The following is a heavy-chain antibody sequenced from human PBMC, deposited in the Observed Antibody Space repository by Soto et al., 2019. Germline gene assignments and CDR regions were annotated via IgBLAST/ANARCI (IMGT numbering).Heavy chain of an antibody. D-gene: IGHD5-12*01. CDR1: GGSISSYY. Sequence: QVQLQESGPGLVKPSETLSLTCTVSGGSISSYYWIWIRQPPGKGLEWIGYIYYSGSTNYNPSLXRXVXIXXDTSKNQFSLNLSSVTAADTAVYYCARAWGGYGDYWGQGTLVTVSS. J-gene: IGHJ4*02. CDR3: ARAWGGYGDY. V-gene: IGHV4-59*01. CDR2: IYYSGST.